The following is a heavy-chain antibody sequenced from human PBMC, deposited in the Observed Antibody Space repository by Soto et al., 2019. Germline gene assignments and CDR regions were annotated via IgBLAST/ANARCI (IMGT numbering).Heavy chain of an antibody. CDR1: GYTFTSYA. CDR3: ARNKQWLVGGDAFDI. CDR2: INAGNGNT. V-gene: IGHV1-3*01. Sequence: ASVKVSCKASGYTFTSYAMHWVRQAPGQRLEWMGWINAGNGNTKYSQKFQGRVTITRDTSASTAYMELSSLRSEDTAVYYCARNKQWLVGGDAFDIWGQGTMVTVSS. D-gene: IGHD6-19*01. J-gene: IGHJ3*02.